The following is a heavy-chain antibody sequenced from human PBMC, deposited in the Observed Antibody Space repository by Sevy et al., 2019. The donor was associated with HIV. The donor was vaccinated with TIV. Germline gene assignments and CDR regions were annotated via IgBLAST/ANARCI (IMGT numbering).Heavy chain of an antibody. CDR3: ARGPRGNYVFDY. V-gene: IGHV3-49*03. CDR2: IRSKGYGGTT. D-gene: IGHD4-4*01. CDR1: GFIFGDCA. J-gene: IGHJ4*02. Sequence: GGSLRLSCTASGFIFGDCAMSWFRQAPGKGLDWVGFIRSKGYGGTTEYAASVKGRFTISRDDSKSIAYLQMNSLKTEDTALYYCARGPRGNYVFDYWGQGTLVTVSS.